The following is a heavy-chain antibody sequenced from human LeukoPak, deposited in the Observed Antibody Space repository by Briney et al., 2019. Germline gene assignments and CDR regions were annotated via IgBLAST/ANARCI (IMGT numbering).Heavy chain of an antibody. CDR3: ARGYSSGREGAHMDV. V-gene: IGHV4-59*01. D-gene: IGHD6-19*01. CDR2: IYYSGST. CDR1: GFTFSSYV. J-gene: IGHJ6*02. Sequence: PGGSLRLSCEASGFTFSSYVMSWVRQAPGKGLEWIGYIYYSGSTNYNPSLKSRVTISVDTSKNQFSLKLSSVTAADTAVYYCARGYSSGREGAHMDVWGQGTTVTVSS.